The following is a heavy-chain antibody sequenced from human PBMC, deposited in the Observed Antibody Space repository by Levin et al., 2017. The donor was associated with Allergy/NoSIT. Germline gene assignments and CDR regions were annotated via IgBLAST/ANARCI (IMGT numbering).Heavy chain of an antibody. J-gene: IGHJ6*03. CDR2: IYYSGTT. CDR1: GASISGSY. Sequence: SQTLSLTCTVSGASISGSYWSWIRQPPGRGLEWIGYIYYSGTTNYNPSLTSRITISVDMSKNQFSLKVNSVTAADTAVYYCARLGRVAAAGTYNYHSMDVWGKGTTVTISS. V-gene: IGHV4-59*01. CDR3: ARLGRVAAAGTYNYHSMDV. D-gene: IGHD6-13*01.